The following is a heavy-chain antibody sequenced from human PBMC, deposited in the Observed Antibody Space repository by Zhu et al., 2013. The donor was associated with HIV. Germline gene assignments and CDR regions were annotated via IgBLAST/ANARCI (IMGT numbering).Heavy chain of an antibody. CDR3: ARAYPPGSYYYGMDV. D-gene: IGHD3-10*01. V-gene: IGHV4-59*01. Sequence: QVQLQESGPGLVKPSETLSLTCTVSGGSISNYYWSWIRQPPGKGLEWIGYIYYSRRTNYNPSLTTYNPSLKSRVSISVDTSKNQFSLKLRSVTAADTAVYYCARAYPPGSYYYGMDVWGQGTTVTVSS. J-gene: IGHJ6*02. CDR2: IYYSRRT. CDR1: GGSISNYY.